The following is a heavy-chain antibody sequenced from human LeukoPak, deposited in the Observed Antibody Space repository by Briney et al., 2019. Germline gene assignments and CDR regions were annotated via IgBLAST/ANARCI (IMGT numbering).Heavy chain of an antibody. CDR1: GGSISSSSYY. CDR2: IYYSGST. J-gene: IGHJ4*02. CDR3: ARADVDSAVVPYFDY. V-gene: IGHV4-39*07. D-gene: IGHD5-18*01. Sequence: PSETLSLTCTVSGGSISSSSYYWGWIRQPPGKGLEWIGSIYYSGSTYYNPSLKSRVTISVDTSKNQFSLKLSSVTAADTAIYYCARADVDSAVVPYFDYWGQGTLVTVSS.